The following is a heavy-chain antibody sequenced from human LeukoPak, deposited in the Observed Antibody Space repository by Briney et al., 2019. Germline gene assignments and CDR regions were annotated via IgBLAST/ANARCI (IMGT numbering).Heavy chain of an antibody. CDR1: GFTFTGYY. CDR2: INANSGGT. J-gene: IGHJ5*02. Sequence: GTLKVSCTASGFTFTGYYMHCGRQAPGPGREWMGWINANSGGTNYAQKFQGRVTMPRDTSISTAYMELSRLTSDNTAAYYCARDRGTMIVVVSNWFDPWGQGTLVTVSS. V-gene: IGHV1-2*02. D-gene: IGHD3-22*01. CDR3: ARDRGTMIVVVSNWFDP.